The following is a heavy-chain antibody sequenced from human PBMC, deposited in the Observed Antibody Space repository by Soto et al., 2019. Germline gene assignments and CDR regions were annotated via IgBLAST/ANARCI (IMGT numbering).Heavy chain of an antibody. CDR3: ARDGIVVVIEYYFDY. V-gene: IGHV3-30-3*01. D-gene: IGHD3-22*01. CDR2: ISYDGSNK. J-gene: IGHJ4*02. Sequence: QVQLVESGGGVVQPGRSLRLSCAASGFTFSSYAMHWVRQAPGKGLEWVAVISYDGSNKYYADSVKGRFTISRDNSKNTLYLQMNSLRAEDTAVYYCARDGIVVVIEYYFDYWGQGTLVTVSS. CDR1: GFTFSSYA.